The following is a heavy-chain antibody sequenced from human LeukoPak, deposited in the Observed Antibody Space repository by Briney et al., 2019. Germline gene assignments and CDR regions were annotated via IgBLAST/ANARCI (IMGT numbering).Heavy chain of an antibody. Sequence: PGGSLRLSCEVSGFAFSSYVMSWVRQAPGNRLEWVSAIDSNGVTTNYADSVKGRFTISRDNSKNTLYLQLSSLRVEDTAVYYCAKGDDFLADYRYRFDYWGQGTLVTVSS. J-gene: IGHJ4*02. CDR2: IDSNGVTT. CDR1: GFAFSSYV. V-gene: IGHV3-23*01. CDR3: AKGDDFLADYRYRFDY. D-gene: IGHD3-9*01.